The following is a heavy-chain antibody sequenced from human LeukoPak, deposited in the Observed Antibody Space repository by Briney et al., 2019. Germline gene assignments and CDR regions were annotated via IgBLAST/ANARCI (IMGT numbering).Heavy chain of an antibody. V-gene: IGHV4-59*01. CDR3: ARAPRDSSGWYPFDY. J-gene: IGHJ4*02. Sequence: SETLSLTCTVSGGSISSYYWSWIRHPPGKELEWIAYIYYSGSTNYNPSLKSRVTISVDTSKNQFSLKLSSVTAADTAVYYCARAPRDSSGWYPFDYWGQGTLVTVSS. CDR2: IYYSGST. CDR1: GGSISSYY. D-gene: IGHD6-19*01.